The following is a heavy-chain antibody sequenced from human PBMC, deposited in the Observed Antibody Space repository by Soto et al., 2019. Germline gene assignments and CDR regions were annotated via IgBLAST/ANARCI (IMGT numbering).Heavy chain of an antibody. Sequence: EVQLLESGGGSVQPGGSLRLSCAASGFTFSSYAMHWVRRPPGKGLEWVSSISGSGGTAYYADSVKGRFSISRDSLVNTLSLQMNSLRAEDTDVYYCEKGRAQNWTFDYWCQGPLVTVSP. CDR1: GFTFSSYA. V-gene: IGHV3-23*01. D-gene: IGHD1-1*01. CDR3: EKGRAQNWTFDY. J-gene: IGHJ4*02. CDR2: ISGSGGTA.